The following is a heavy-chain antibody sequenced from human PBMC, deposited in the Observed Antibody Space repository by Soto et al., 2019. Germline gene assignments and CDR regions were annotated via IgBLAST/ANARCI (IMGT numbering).Heavy chain of an antibody. CDR1: GFTFSEYS. J-gene: IGHJ5*02. Sequence: GGSLRLSCSASGFTFSEYSMHWVRQAPGKGLQYVSTISSDGDITYYADSVKGRFTISRDNSKNTLYLQMNSLRPEDTAVYYCVKVSTFYDILTGYYSTNFFDPWGQGTLVTVS. V-gene: IGHV3-64D*06. CDR2: ISSDGDIT. D-gene: IGHD3-9*01. CDR3: VKVSTFYDILTGYYSTNFFDP.